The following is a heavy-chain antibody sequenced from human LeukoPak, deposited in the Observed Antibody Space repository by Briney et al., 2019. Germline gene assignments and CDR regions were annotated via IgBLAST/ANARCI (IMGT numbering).Heavy chain of an antibody. V-gene: IGHV1-8*01. CDR1: GYTFTSYD. D-gene: IGHD3-3*01. Sequence: ASVKVSCKASGYTFTSYDINWARQATGQGLEWMGWMNPNSGNTGYAQKFQGRVTMTRNTSISTAYMELSCLRSEDTAVYYCARAGTYYDFWSGYLNWFDPWGQGTLVTVSS. CDR2: MNPNSGNT. J-gene: IGHJ5*02. CDR3: ARAGTYYDFWSGYLNWFDP.